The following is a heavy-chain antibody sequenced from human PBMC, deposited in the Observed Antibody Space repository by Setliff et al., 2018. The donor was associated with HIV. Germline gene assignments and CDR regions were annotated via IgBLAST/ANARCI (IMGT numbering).Heavy chain of an antibody. D-gene: IGHD3-22*01. J-gene: IGHJ2*01. CDR2: IIPFFGTT. Sequence: ASVKVSCKTSGDTFSSYSVSWVRQAPGQGLQWMGGIIPFFGTTNYAQKFQDRVRITTDEAAPAAPATTVYMELSSLRSDDTAVYYCARGRRSDYYDSDGYLYYYLDLWGRGTLVTVSS. V-gene: IGHV1-69*05. CDR1: GDTFSSYS. CDR3: ARGRRSDYYDSDGYLYYYLDL.